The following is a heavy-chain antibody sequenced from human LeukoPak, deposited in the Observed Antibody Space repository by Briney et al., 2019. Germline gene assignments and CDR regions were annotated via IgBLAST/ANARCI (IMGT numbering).Heavy chain of an antibody. Sequence: PGGSLRLSCAASGFTFSSYSMNWVRQAPGKGLEWASSISSSSSYIYYADSVKGRFTISRDNAKNSLYLQMNSLRAEDTAVYYCASAAGYGSGSYSVSWGQGTLVTVSS. V-gene: IGHV3-21*01. CDR2: ISSSSSYI. CDR1: GFTFSSYS. D-gene: IGHD3-10*01. CDR3: ASAAGYGSGSYSVS. J-gene: IGHJ4*02.